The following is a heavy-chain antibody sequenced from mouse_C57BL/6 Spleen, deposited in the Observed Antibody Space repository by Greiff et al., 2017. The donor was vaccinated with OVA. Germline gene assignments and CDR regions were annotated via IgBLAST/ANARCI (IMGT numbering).Heavy chain of an antibody. CDR2: IDPETGGT. V-gene: IGHV1-15*01. CDR1: GYTFTDYE. J-gene: IGHJ2*01. Sequence: QVHVKQSGAELVRPGASVTLSCKASGYTFTDYEMHWVKQTPVHGLEWIGAIDPETGGTAYNQKFKGKAILTADKSSSTAYMELRSLTSEDSAVYYCTRRSWDYWGQGTTLTVSS. CDR3: TRRSWDY.